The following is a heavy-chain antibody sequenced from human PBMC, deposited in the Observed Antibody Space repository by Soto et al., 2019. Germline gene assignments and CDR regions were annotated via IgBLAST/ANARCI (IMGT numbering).Heavy chain of an antibody. J-gene: IGHJ5*02. Sequence: QVQLVQSGAEVKKPGASVKVSCKASGYTFTSYGISWVRQAPGQGLEWMGWISAYNGNTNYAQKLQGRVTMTTGTXXXXXXXXXXXXXXXXXXXXXXXXXXXXQARFDPWGQGTLVTVSS. CDR1: GYTFTSYG. CDR2: ISAYNGNT. CDR3: XXXXXXQARFDP. V-gene: IGHV1-18*01.